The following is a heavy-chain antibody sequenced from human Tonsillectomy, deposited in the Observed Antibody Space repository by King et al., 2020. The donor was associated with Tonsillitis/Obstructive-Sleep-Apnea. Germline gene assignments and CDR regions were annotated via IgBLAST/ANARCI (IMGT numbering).Heavy chain of an antibody. CDR1: GGSFSGYY. CDR2: INHSGST. D-gene: IGHD3-3*01. Sequence: VQLKQWGAGLLKPSETLSLTCAVYGGSFSGYYWSWIRQPPGKGLEWIGEINHSGSTNYNPSLKSRVTISVDTSKNQFSLKLSSVTAADTAVYYCARVRHDFWSGYFATFFYYYMDVWGKGTTVTVSS. V-gene: IGHV4-34*01. CDR3: ARVRHDFWSGYFATFFYYYMDV. J-gene: IGHJ6*03.